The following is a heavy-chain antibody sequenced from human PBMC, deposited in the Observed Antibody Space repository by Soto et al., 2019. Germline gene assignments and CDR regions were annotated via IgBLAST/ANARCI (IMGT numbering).Heavy chain of an antibody. Sequence: SETLSLTCTVSGGSVSSGSYYWSWIRQPPGKGLEWIEYIYYSGSTYYNPSLKSRVTISVDTSKNQFSLKLSSVTAADTAVYYCARGLAGVEDYYYGMDVWGQGTTVTVS. J-gene: IGHJ6*02. D-gene: IGHD3-10*01. CDR1: GGSVSSGSYY. CDR2: IYYSGST. CDR3: ARGLAGVEDYYYGMDV. V-gene: IGHV4-61*01.